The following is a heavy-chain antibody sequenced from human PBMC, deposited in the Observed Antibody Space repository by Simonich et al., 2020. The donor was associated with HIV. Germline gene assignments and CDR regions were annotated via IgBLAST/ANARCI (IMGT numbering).Heavy chain of an antibody. V-gene: IGHV4-39*01. CDR3: ARLHFEVWFDP. CDR2: IYYSWST. D-gene: IGHD3-3*02. J-gene: IGHJ5*02. Sequence: QLQLQESGPGLVKPSETLSLTCTVSGGSIRSSSYYWGWFRQPPGKGLEWIGSIYYSWSTYYNPALKSRVTISVDTSKNQFSLTLSSVTAADTAVYYCARLHFEVWFDPWGQGTLVTVSS. CDR1: GGSIRSSSYY.